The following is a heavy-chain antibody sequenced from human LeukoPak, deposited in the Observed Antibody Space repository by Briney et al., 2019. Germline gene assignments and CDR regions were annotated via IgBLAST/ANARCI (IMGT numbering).Heavy chain of an antibody. V-gene: IGHV1-46*01. CDR3: ARTLTVTTAFDY. CDR2: INPSGGST. CDR1: GYTFTSYY. D-gene: IGHD4-17*01. J-gene: IGHJ4*02. Sequence: RASVKVSCKASGYTFTSYYMHWVRQAPGQGLEWMGIINPSGGSTSYAQKFQGRVTMTRDTSISTAYMELSRLRSDDTAVYYCARTLTVTTAFDYWGQGTLVTVSS.